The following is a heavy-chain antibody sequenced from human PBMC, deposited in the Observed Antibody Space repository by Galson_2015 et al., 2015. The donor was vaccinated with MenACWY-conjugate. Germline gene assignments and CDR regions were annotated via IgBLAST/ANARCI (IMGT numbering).Heavy chain of an antibody. V-gene: IGHV5-10-1*01. CDR1: GYNFTNYW. Sequence: QSGAEVKKPGESLRISCKGSGYNFTNYWISWVHQMPGKGLEWMGRIDPNDSYTNYRPSFQGHVTILVDKSINTAYLQWSSLRASDGAMYYCARRGKLEPIPLDYWGRGTLVTVSS. CDR3: ARRGKLEPIPLDY. CDR2: IDPNDSYT. D-gene: IGHD1-1*01. J-gene: IGHJ4*02.